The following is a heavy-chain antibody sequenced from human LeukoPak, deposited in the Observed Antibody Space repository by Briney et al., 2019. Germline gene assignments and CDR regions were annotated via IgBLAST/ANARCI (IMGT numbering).Heavy chain of an antibody. J-gene: IGHJ6*02. CDR2: IYYSGST. Sequence: SETLSLTCTVSGGSISSGGYYWSWIRQHPGKGLEWIGYIYYSGSTYYNPSLKSRVTISVDTSKNQFSLKLSSVTAADTAVYYCARGGPGGSSWPIYYYYYGMDVWGQGTTVTVSS. D-gene: IGHD6-13*01. CDR1: GGSISSGGYY. V-gene: IGHV4-31*03. CDR3: ARGGPGGSSWPIYYYYYGMDV.